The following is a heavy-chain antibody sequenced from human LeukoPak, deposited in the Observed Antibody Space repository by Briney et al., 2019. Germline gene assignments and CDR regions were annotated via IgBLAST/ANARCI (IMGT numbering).Heavy chain of an antibody. CDR2: INHSGST. J-gene: IGHJ4*02. CDR3: ARATYCSSSSCPPSVRPYYFDY. D-gene: IGHD2-2*01. CDR1: GGSFSGYY. Sequence: KPSETLSLTCAVYGGSFSGYYWSWIRQPPGKGLVWIGEINHSGSTNYNPSLKSRVTISVDTSKNQFSLKLSSVTAADTAVYYCARATYCSSSSCPPSVRPYYFDYWGQGTLVTVSS. V-gene: IGHV4-34*01.